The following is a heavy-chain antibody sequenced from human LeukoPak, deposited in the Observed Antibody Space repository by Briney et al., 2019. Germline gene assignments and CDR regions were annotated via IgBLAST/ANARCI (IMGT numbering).Heavy chain of an antibody. Sequence: ASVKVSCKASGYTFTSYYMHWVRQAPGQGLEWMGIINPSGGSTSYAQKFQGRVTMTRDMSTSTVYMELSSLRSDDSALYYCARGGDGYNSLFHSFDLWGHGTMVTVSS. CDR2: INPSGGST. V-gene: IGHV1-46*01. D-gene: IGHD5-24*01. CDR1: GYTFTSYY. CDR3: ARGGDGYNSLFHSFDL. J-gene: IGHJ3*01.